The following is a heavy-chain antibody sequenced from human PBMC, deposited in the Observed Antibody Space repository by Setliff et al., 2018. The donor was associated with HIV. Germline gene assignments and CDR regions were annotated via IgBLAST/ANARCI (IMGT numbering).Heavy chain of an antibody. D-gene: IGHD3-3*01. J-gene: IGHJ5*01. Sequence: PGESLKISCRGSGYTFTNYWIGWVRQMPGRGLEWMGIIYPGDSETRYSPSFEGQVTMSADKSINTDYLQWNSLKASDTARYYCARQPTDTSGYNNWFDSWGQGTLVTVSS. CDR2: IYPGDSET. CDR3: ARQPTDTSGYNNWFDS. V-gene: IGHV5-51*01. CDR1: GYTFTNYW.